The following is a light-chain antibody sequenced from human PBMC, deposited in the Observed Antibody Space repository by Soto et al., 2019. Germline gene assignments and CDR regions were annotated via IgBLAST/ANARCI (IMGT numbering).Light chain of an antibody. Sequence: QSALTQPPSASGSPGQSVTISCTGTSSDVGGYNYVSWYQQHPGKAPKLMIYEVSGRPSGVPDRFSGSKSGNTASLTVSGLQAEDEADYYGSSYAGSNNLLFGGGTKVTVL. CDR3: SSYAGSNNLL. J-gene: IGLJ2*01. V-gene: IGLV2-8*01. CDR1: SSDVGGYNY. CDR2: EVS.